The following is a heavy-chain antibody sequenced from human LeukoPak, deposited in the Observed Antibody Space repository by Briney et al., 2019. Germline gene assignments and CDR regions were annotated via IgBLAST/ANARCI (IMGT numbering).Heavy chain of an antibody. CDR3: VTTWGAHYWYFDL. J-gene: IGHJ2*01. CDR1: GFTVSSNY. D-gene: IGHD1-26*01. CDR2: IYSGDNT. V-gene: IGHV3-66*01. Sequence: GGSLRLSCAASGFTVSSNYMSWVRQAPGKGLEWVSVIYSGDNTYYADSVKGRFTISRDISKNTLYLQMNSLRAEDTAVYYCVTTWGAHYWYFDLWGRGALVTVSS.